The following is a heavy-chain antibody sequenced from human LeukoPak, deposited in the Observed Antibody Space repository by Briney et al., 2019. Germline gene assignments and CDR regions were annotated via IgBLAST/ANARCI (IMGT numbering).Heavy chain of an antibody. Sequence: GGSLRLSCAASGFTFSSYAMSWVRQAPGKGLEWVSAISGSGGSTYYADSVKGRFTIPRDNSKNTLYLQMNSLRAEDTAVYYCAKSAYCSSTSCYADRYYYYGMDVWGQGTTVTVSS. V-gene: IGHV3-23*01. CDR3: AKSAYCSSTSCYADRYYYYGMDV. CDR1: GFTFSSYA. D-gene: IGHD2-2*01. CDR2: ISGSGGST. J-gene: IGHJ6*02.